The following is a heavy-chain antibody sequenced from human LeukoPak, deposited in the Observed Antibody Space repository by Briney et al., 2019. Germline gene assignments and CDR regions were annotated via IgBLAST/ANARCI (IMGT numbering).Heavy chain of an antibody. D-gene: IGHD6-19*01. J-gene: IGHJ4*02. CDR3: ARDSGSRGYSSGWSFDY. Sequence: ASVKVSCKASGYTFTSYYMHWVRQAPGQGLEWMGIINPSGGSTSYAQKFQGRVTMTRDTSTSTAYMELRSLRSDDTAVYYCARDSGSRGYSSGWSFDYWGQGTLVTVSS. V-gene: IGHV1-46*01. CDR1: GYTFTSYY. CDR2: INPSGGST.